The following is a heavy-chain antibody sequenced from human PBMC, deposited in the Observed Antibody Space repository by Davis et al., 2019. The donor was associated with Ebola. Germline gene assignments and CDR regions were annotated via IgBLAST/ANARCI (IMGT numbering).Heavy chain of an antibody. Sequence: SVKVSCKASGGTFSSYAISWVRQAPGQGLEWMGGIIPIFGTANYAQKFQGRVTITADKSTSTAYMELSSLRSEDTAVYYCARDLSSDFWSGYGDWFDPWGQGTLVTVSS. CDR1: GGTFSSYA. V-gene: IGHV1-69*06. CDR3: ARDLSSDFWSGYGDWFDP. D-gene: IGHD3-3*01. CDR2: IIPIFGTA. J-gene: IGHJ5*02.